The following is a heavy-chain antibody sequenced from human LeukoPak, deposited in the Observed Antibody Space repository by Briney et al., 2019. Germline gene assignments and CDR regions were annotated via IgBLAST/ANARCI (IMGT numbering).Heavy chain of an antibody. J-gene: IGHJ4*02. CDR2: ISAYNGNT. CDR1: GYTFTSYG. Sequence: ASVKVSCKASGYTFTSYGLSWVRQAPGQGLEWMGWISAYNGNTNYAQMLQGRVTMTTDTSTSTAYMELRSLRSDDTAVYYCARGGSSGYYGAYFDYWGQGTLVTVSS. D-gene: IGHD3-22*01. CDR3: ARGGSSGYYGAYFDY. V-gene: IGHV1-18*01.